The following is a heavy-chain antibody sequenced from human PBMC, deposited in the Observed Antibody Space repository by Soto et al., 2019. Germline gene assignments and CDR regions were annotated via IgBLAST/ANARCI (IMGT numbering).Heavy chain of an antibody. J-gene: IGHJ4*02. Sequence: EVQLVESGGALVQPGGSLRLSCAASGFTFSSYWMHWVRQAPGKGLVRVSRINGDGSTTTYADSVKGRFIISRDNAKNMLYLQMNSLTAEDTAVYYCARPRYDGSGTPFDHWGQGTLVTVSS. D-gene: IGHD3-22*01. CDR1: GFTFSSYW. CDR3: ARPRYDGSGTPFDH. V-gene: IGHV3-74*01. CDR2: INGDGSTT.